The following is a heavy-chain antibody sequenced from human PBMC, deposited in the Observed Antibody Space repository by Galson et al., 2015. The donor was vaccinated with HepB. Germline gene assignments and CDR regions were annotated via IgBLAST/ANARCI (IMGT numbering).Heavy chain of an antibody. CDR3: AKDTAHGIAAAHAGVKSGDYGMDV. D-gene: IGHD6-13*01. CDR1: GFTFSSCW. J-gene: IGHJ6*02. V-gene: IGHV3-9*01. CDR2: ISWNSGSI. Sequence: SLRLSCAASGFTFSSCWMYWVRQAPGKGLVWVSGISWNSGSIGYADSVKGRFTISRDNAKNSLYLQMNSLRAEDTALYYCAKDTAHGIAAAHAGVKSGDYGMDVWGQGTTVTVSS.